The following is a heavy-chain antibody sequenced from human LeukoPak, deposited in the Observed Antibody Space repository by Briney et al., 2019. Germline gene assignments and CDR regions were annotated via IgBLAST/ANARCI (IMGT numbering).Heavy chain of an antibody. J-gene: IGHJ3*02. CDR3: ARGRRSGSPLDGKNAFDI. CDR1: GGSISSYY. D-gene: IGHD3-22*01. Sequence: SETLSLTCTVSGGSISSYYWSWIRQPPGKGLEWIGYIYYSGSTNYNPSLKSRVTISVDTSKNQFSLKLSSVTAADTAVYYCARGRRSGSPLDGKNAFDIWGQGTMVTVSS. V-gene: IGHV4-59*01. CDR2: IYYSGST.